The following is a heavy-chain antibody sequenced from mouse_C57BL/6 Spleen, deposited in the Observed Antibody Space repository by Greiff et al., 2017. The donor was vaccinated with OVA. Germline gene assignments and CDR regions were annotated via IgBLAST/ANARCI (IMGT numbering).Heavy chain of an antibody. Sequence: VQLKQSGPELVKPGASVKISCKASGYSFTGYYMNWVKQSPEKSLEWIGEINPSTGGTTYNQKFKAKATLNVDKSSSTAYMHLTSLTSSYSALYSCARVLLLPLASWGPCPTLTVSS. CDR1: GYSFTGYY. J-gene: IGHJ2*01. V-gene: IGHV1-42*01. CDR2: INPSTGGT. D-gene: IGHD2-12*01. CDR3: ARVLLLPLAS.